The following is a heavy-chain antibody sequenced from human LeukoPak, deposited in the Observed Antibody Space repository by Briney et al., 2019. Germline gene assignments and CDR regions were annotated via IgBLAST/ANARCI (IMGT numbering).Heavy chain of an antibody. D-gene: IGHD2-2*01. CDR1: GGSLSSHF. CDR2: IYYTGTP. V-gene: IGHV4-59*11. Sequence: SETLSLTCTVSGGSLSSHFWSWIRQPPGKGLELIGHIYYTGTPYYNPSPNSRVTISLDTSRNQFSLRLTSVTAADTAVYYCARFSSGCSTASCYLTYWGQGTLVTVSS. CDR3: ARFSSGCSTASCYLTY. J-gene: IGHJ4*02.